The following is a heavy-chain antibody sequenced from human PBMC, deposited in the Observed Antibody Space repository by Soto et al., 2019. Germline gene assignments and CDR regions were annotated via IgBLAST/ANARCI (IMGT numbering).Heavy chain of an antibody. V-gene: IGHV3-23*01. CDR2: ISGSGGST. D-gene: IGHD2-8*01. CDR3: AKADYCTNGVCFTDYFDY. CDR1: GFTFSSYA. J-gene: IGHJ4*02. Sequence: LRLSCAASGFTFSSYAMSWVRQAPGKGLEWVSAISGSGGSTYYADSVEGRFTISRDNSKNTLYLQMNSLRAEDTAVYYCAKADYCTNGVCFTDYFDYWGQGTLVTVSS.